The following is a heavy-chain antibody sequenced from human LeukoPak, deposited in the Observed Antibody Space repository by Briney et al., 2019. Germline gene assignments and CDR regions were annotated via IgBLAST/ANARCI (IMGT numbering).Heavy chain of an antibody. CDR1: GFIFSSYA. V-gene: IGHV3-23*01. D-gene: IGHD3-22*01. J-gene: IGHJ4*02. CDR3: AKTYYDTTYFDT. Sequence: GGSLRLSCAVSGFIFSSYAMSWVRQPPGKGLECVSAISGGGGNTYYADSVKGLFTISREHSKNTVYLQMNSLRAEHTAVYYCAKTYYDTTYFDTWGQGTLGTVSS. CDR2: ISGGGGNT.